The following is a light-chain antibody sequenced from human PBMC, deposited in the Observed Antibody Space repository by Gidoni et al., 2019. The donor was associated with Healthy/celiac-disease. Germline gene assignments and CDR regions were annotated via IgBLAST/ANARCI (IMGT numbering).Light chain of an antibody. CDR3: QQYGSSSYT. CDR1: QSVSSSY. Sequence: EIVLTQSPGTLSLSPGERATLSCRASQSVSSSYFAWYHQKPGQAPRLLIYGASSRATGIPDRFSGSGSGTDFTLTISRLEPEDFAVYYCQQYGSSSYTFGQGTKLEIK. J-gene: IGKJ2*01. V-gene: IGKV3-20*01. CDR2: GAS.